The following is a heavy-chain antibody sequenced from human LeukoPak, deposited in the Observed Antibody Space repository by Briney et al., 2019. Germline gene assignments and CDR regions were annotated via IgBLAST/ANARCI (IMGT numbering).Heavy chain of an antibody. D-gene: IGHD6-19*01. V-gene: IGHV3-72*01. CDR3: ARVLTTNGGWYTFDQ. CDR1: GFTFSDYH. CDR2: GPTRNKPNSCTT. J-gene: IGHJ4*02. Sequence: PGGSLRLSCAASGFTFSDYHVDWVRQVPGKGLEWVGRGPTRNKPNSCTTQYAASVKGRFTISRDDSENSLYLQMSSLRVEDTATYYCARVLTTNGGWYTFDQWGQGILVTVSS.